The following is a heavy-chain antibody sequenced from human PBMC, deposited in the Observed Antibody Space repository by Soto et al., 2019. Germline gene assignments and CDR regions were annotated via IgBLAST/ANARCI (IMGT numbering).Heavy chain of an antibody. CDR1: EFIVSGYA. J-gene: IGHJ3*02. D-gene: IGHD4-17*01. CDR3: AKDLRSISISETTVPSWGAFDI. V-gene: IGHV3-23*01. CDR2: ISGSGGST. Sequence: HGGSLRLCFADCEFIVSGYAMSLVRKAPGKGLEWVSAISGSGGSTYYADSVKGRFTISRDNSKNTLYLQMNSLRAEDTAVYYCAKDLRSISISETTVPSWGAFDIWCQGTRVTV.